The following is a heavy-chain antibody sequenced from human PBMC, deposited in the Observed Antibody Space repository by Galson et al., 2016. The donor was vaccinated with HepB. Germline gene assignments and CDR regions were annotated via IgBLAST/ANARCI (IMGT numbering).Heavy chain of an antibody. J-gene: IGHJ5*02. CDR2: IKQDGTQK. CDR3: ARDSFTIFGVTPNWFDP. D-gene: IGHD3-3*01. V-gene: IGHV3-7*01. CDR1: GFTFSNYW. Sequence: SLRLSCAASGFTFSNYWMSWVHQAPGEGLEWLVNIKQDGTQKDYVDSVKGRFTISRDNAKNSLYLQMNSLRVEDTAVYYCARDSFTIFGVTPNWFDPWGQGTLVTVSS.